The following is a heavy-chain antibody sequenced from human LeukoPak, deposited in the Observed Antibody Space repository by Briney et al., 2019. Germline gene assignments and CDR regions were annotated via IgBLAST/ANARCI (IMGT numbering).Heavy chain of an antibody. Sequence: GGSLRLSCAASEFTFSSYGMHWVRQAPGKGLEWVAVISYDGSNKYYVDSVKGRFTISRDNSKNTLYLQMNSLRAEDTAVYYCARNLEQIVVVSTWGYYYGMDVWGQGTTVTVSS. CDR3: ARNLEQIVVVSTWGYYYGMDV. J-gene: IGHJ6*02. CDR1: EFTFSSYG. D-gene: IGHD2-2*01. CDR2: ISYDGSNK. V-gene: IGHV3-30*03.